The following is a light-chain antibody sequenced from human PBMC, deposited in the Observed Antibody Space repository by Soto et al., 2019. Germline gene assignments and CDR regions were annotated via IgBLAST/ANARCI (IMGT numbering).Light chain of an antibody. V-gene: IGKV3-15*01. Sequence: ELVMTQSPVPLSVSPGDTATLSCSSSQSLRASLAWYQQKPGQAPRLLIYGASNRATGVPDRFSGSGSGTEFTLTISGLQSEDFELYYCQQYNDWPRTFGQGTKVEIK. CDR2: GAS. CDR3: QQYNDWPRT. J-gene: IGKJ1*01. CDR1: QSLRAS.